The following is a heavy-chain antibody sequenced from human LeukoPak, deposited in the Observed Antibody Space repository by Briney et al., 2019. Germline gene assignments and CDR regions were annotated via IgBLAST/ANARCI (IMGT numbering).Heavy chain of an antibody. CDR3: AKELLAGTVDY. CDR1: GFTFSSYG. Sequence: GGSLRLSCAASGFTFSSYGMHWVRQAPGKGLEWVAVISYDGSNKYYADSVKGRFTISRDNSKNTLYLQMNSLRAEDTAVYYCAKELLAGTVDYWGQGTLVTASS. V-gene: IGHV3-30*18. CDR2: ISYDGSNK. J-gene: IGHJ4*02. D-gene: IGHD6-19*01.